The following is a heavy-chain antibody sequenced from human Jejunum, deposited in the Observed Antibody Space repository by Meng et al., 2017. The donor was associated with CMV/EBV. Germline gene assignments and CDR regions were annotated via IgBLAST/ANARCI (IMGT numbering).Heavy chain of an antibody. CDR2: IIPILGIA. Sequence: KASGGTFSSYAISWVRQAPGQGLEWMGGIIPILGIANYAQKFQGRVTITADKSTSTAYMELSSLRSEDTAVYYCAREGQQLVNFDYWGQGTLVTVSS. CDR3: AREGQQLVNFDY. D-gene: IGHD6-13*01. J-gene: IGHJ4*02. V-gene: IGHV1-69*10. CDR1: GGTFSSYA.